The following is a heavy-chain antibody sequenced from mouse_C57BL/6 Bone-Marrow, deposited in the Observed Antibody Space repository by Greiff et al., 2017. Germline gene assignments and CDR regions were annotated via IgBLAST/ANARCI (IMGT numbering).Heavy chain of an antibody. CDR3: ARSCFDGYPY. CDR2: IDPSDSYT. J-gene: IGHJ2*01. V-gene: IGHV1-69*01. Sequence: VQLQQPGAELVMPGASVKLSCKASGYTFTSHWMHWVKQRPGQGLEWIGEIDPSDSYTNYNQKFKGKSTLTVDKSSSTAYMQLSSLTSEDSAVYYCARSCFDGYPYWGQGTTLTVSS. CDR1: GYTFTSHW. D-gene: IGHD2-3*01.